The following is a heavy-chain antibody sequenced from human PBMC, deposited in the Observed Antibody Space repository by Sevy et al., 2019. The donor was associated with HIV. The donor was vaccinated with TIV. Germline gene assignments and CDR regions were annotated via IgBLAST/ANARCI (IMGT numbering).Heavy chain of an antibody. V-gene: IGHV5-51*01. J-gene: IGHJ6*02. D-gene: IGHD4-17*01. CDR1: GYNFISYW. CDR2: IYPDDSDT. CDR3: ARHHASYGVTGYYYYYGLDV. Sequence: GESLKISCKGSGYNFISYWIGWVRQMPGRGLEWMGIIYPDDSDTRYSPSFQGQVTISVDKSINTAYLQWSSLKASDTAMYYCARHHASYGVTGYYYYYGLDVWGQGTTATVSS.